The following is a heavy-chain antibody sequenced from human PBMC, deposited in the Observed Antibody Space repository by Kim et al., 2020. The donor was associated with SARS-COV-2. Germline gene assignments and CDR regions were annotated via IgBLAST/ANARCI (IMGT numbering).Heavy chain of an antibody. CDR2: LSCDGKRT. D-gene: IGHD4-17*01. CDR3: AKGVTNSGFDY. J-gene: IGHJ4*02. Sequence: GGSLRLSCVASGFTFSTSPMGWVRQAPGKGLEWVSRLSCDGKRTYYADSVKGRVTISSDNSKNTLYLHMNSLRVEDTAVYYCAKGVTNSGFDYWGQGTQVTVSS. CDR1: GFTFSTSP. V-gene: IGHV3-23*01.